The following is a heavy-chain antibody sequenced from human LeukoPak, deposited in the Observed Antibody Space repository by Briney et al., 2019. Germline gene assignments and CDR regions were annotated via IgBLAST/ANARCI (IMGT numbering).Heavy chain of an antibody. D-gene: IGHD3-22*01. CDR2: IETSGNT. J-gene: IGHJ1*01. CDR3: ARVVQSTDSSGFYLPEYFQH. V-gene: IGHV4-61*02. CDR1: GGSINSRSYY. Sequence: SETLPLTCTLSGGSINSRSYYWSWIRQPAGKGLEWIGRIETSGNTNYKPSLKSRVTISVDTSKNQFSLKLSSVTAADTAVYYCARVVQSTDSSGFYLPEYFQHWGQGTLVTVSS.